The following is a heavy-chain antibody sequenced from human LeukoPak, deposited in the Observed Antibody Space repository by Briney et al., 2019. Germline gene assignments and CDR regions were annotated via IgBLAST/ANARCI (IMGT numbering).Heavy chain of an antibody. V-gene: IGHV3-48*03. CDR3: ARPGIVGATSFDY. Sequence: QPGGSLRLSCAASGFTFSSYEMNWVRQAPGKGLEWVSYISSRDSIIYYADSVKGRFTISRDNAKNSLYLQMNSLRAEDTAVYYCARPGIVGATSFDYWGQGTLVTVSS. D-gene: IGHD1-26*01. CDR2: ISSRDSII. CDR1: GFTFSSYE. J-gene: IGHJ4*02.